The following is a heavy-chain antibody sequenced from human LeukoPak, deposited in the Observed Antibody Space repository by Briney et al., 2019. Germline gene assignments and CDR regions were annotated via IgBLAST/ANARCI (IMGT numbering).Heavy chain of an antibody. V-gene: IGHV4-34*01. CDR1: GGSFSGYY. Sequence: SETLSLTCAVYGGSFSGYYWSWIRQPPGKGLEWIGEISHSGSTNYNPSLKSRVTISIDTSKNQFSLKLSSVTAADTAVYYCARADCSSTSCYGTLLGYWGRGTRVTVSS. CDR2: ISHSGST. D-gene: IGHD2-2*01. J-gene: IGHJ4*02. CDR3: ARADCSSTSCYGTLLGY.